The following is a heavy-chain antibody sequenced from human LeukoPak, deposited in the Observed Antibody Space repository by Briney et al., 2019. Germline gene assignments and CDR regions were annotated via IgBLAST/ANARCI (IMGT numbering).Heavy chain of an antibody. CDR3: ARHDSSGYDAFDI. CDR1: GYTFTGYY. V-gene: IGHV1-2*02. J-gene: IGHJ3*02. CDR2: INPNSGGT. D-gene: IGHD3-22*01. Sequence: ASVKVSCKASGYTFTGYYMHWVRQAPGQGLEWMGWINPNSGGTNCAQKFQGRVTMTRDTSISTAYMELSRLRSDDTAVYYCARHDSSGYDAFDIWGQGTMVTVSS.